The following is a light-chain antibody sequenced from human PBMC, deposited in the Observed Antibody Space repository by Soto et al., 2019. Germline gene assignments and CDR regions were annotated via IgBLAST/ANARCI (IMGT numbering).Light chain of an antibody. CDR2: STS. CDR1: AGAVTSAYY. CDR3: LLYYGGAQVL. V-gene: IGLV7-43*01. Sequence: QAVVTQEPSLTVSPGGTVTLTCASSAGAVTSAYYTNWLQQKPGQAPRALIYSTSEKHSWTPARFSGSLLGGKAALTLSAAQPEDEADYHCLLYYGGAQVLFGGGTKLTV. J-gene: IGLJ2*01.